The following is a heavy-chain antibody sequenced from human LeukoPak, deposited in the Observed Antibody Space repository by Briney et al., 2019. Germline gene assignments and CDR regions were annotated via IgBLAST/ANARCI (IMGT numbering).Heavy chain of an antibody. CDR1: GFTFSDHY. V-gene: IGHV3-72*01. CDR2: IKNKANSYTT. D-gene: IGHD2-2*01. CDR3: TRERRYCSSTSCYVCLDF. J-gene: IGHJ4*02. Sequence: GGSLRLSCAASGFTFSDHYADWVRQAPGKGLEWVGRIKNKANSYTTEYAASVKGRFTVSREDSKNALYLQMNSLKTEDTAVYYCTRERRYCSSTSCYVCLDFWGQATLVTVSS.